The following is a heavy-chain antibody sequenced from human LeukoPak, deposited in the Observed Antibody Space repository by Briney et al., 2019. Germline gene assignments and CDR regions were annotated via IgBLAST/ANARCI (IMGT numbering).Heavy chain of an antibody. J-gene: IGHJ6*02. Sequence: PGGSLRLSCATSGFTFSSYWMSWVRQVPGKGLEWVASIGQDGSAKTYVDSVKGRFTISRDNAKNSLYLQMNSLRAEDTAVYYCAKGAYCSGGNCYYYYGMDVWGQGTTVTVSS. V-gene: IGHV3-7*01. CDR3: AKGAYCSGGNCYYYYGMDV. CDR2: IGQDGSAK. CDR1: GFTFSSYW. D-gene: IGHD2-15*01.